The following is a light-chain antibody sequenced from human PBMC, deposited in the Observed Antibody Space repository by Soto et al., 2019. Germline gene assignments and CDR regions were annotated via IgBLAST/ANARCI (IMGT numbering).Light chain of an antibody. V-gene: IGLV1-40*01. CDR2: GNS. J-gene: IGLJ3*02. Sequence: QSVLTQPPSVSGAQGQRVTISCTGRSSNIGAGYDVHWYQQLPGTAPKLLIYGNSNRPSGVPDRFSGSKSGTSASLAITGLQADDEADYYCQSYDSSLSGWVFGGWTKLTVL. CDR1: SSNIGAGYD. CDR3: QSYDSSLSGWV.